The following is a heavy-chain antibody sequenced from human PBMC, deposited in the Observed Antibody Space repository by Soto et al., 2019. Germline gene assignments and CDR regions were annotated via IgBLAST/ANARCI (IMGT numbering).Heavy chain of an antibody. V-gene: IGHV1-58*01. CDR2: IVVGSGNT. CDR1: GFTFTSSA. CDR3: AADITGYYDDAFDI. Sequence: AASVKVSCKASGFTFTSSAVQWVRQARGQRLEWIGWIVVGSGNTNYAQKFQERVTITRDMSTSTAYMELSSLRSEDTAVYYCAADITGYYDDAFDIWGQGTMVTVSS. J-gene: IGHJ3*02. D-gene: IGHD3-22*01.